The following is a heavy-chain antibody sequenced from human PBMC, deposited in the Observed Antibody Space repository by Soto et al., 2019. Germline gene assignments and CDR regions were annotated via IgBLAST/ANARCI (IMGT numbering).Heavy chain of an antibody. CDR1: NGSFSGYY. V-gene: IGHV4-34*01. Sequence: SETLSLTCGVLNGSFSGYYWSWIRQPPGKGLEWIGEINHSGSTNYNPSLKSRVTISVDTSKNQFSLKLSSVTAADTAVYYCARLGYSYGYFDYWGQGTLVTVSS. D-gene: IGHD5-18*01. CDR2: INHSGST. J-gene: IGHJ4*02. CDR3: ARLGYSYGYFDY.